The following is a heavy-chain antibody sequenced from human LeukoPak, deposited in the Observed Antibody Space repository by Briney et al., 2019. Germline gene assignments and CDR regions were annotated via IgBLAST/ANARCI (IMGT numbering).Heavy chain of an antibody. CDR3: AREDDILTGYYNFDY. CDR1: GGSISSSSYY. V-gene: IGHV4-39*07. CDR2: IYYSGST. Sequence: SETLSLTCTVSGGSISSSSYYWGWIRQPPGKGLEWIGSIYYSGSTYYNPSLKSRVTISVDTSKNQFSLKLRSVTAADTAVYYCAREDDILTGYYNFDYWGQGTLVTVSS. J-gene: IGHJ4*02. D-gene: IGHD3-9*01.